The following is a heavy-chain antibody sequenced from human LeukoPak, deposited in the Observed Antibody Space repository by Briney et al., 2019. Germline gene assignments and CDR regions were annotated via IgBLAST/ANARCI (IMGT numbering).Heavy chain of an antibody. J-gene: IGHJ4*02. Sequence: GGSLRLSCAASGFTFSSYSMNWVRQAPGKGLEWVSSISSSSSYIYYADSVKGRFTISRDNAKNSLYLRMNSLRAEDTAVYYCARVTEAPYYFDYWGQGTLVTVSS. CDR3: ARVTEAPYYFDY. V-gene: IGHV3-21*01. CDR1: GFTFSSYS. CDR2: ISSSSSYI.